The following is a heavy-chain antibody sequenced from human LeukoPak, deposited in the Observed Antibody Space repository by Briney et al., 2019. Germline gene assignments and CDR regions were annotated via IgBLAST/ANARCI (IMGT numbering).Heavy chain of an antibody. CDR2: IIPIFGTA. CDR1: GGTFSSYA. CDR3: ARVEGIVATMGD. J-gene: IGHJ4*02. Sequence: SVKVSCKASGGTFSSYAISWVRQAPGQGLEWMGGIIPIFGTANYAQKFQGRVTMTRDTSTSTVHMELSSLRSEDTAVYYCARVEGIVATMGDWGQGTLVTVSS. V-gene: IGHV1-69*05. D-gene: IGHD5-12*01.